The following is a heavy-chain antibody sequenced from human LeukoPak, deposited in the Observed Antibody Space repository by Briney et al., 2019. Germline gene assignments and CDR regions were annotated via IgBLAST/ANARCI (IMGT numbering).Heavy chain of an antibody. Sequence: LTGGSLRLSCAASGFTFSSYWMSWVRQAPGKGLEWVANIKQDGSEKYYVDSVKGRFTISRDNAKNSLYLQMNSLRAEGTAVYYCARAGYYYDSSGDYWGQGTLVTVSS. V-gene: IGHV3-7*01. D-gene: IGHD3-22*01. CDR2: IKQDGSEK. CDR3: ARAGYYYDSSGDY. CDR1: GFTFSSYW. J-gene: IGHJ4*02.